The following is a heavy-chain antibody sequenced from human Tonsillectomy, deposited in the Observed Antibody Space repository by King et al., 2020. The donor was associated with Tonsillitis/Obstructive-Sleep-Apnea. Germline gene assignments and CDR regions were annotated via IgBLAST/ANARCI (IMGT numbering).Heavy chain of an antibody. CDR2: IYYSGST. D-gene: IGHD3-16*02. CDR1: GGSISSSSYY. Sequence: QLQESGPGLVKPSETLSLTCTVSGGSISSSSYYWGWIRQPPGKGLEWIGSIYYSGSTYYNPSLKSRVTISVDKSKNQFSLKLSSVTAADTAVYYCASRSSAWPYDYIWGSYRSPAFDIWGQGTMVTVSS. J-gene: IGHJ3*02. V-gene: IGHV4-39*01. CDR3: ASRSSAWPYDYIWGSYRSPAFDI.